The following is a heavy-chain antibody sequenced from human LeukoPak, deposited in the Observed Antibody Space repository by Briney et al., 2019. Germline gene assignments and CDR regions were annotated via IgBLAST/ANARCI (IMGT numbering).Heavy chain of an antibody. CDR3: ARGRYNWTPEDI. V-gene: IGHV4-31*03. J-gene: IGHJ3*02. D-gene: IGHD1-20*01. CDR2: IYYSGST. CDR1: GGSISSGGYY. Sequence: SETLSLTCTVSGGSISSGGYYWSWIRQHPGKGLGWIGYIYYSGSTYYNPSLKSRVTISVDTSKNQFSLKLSSVTAADTAVYYCARGRYNWTPEDIWGQGTMVTVSS.